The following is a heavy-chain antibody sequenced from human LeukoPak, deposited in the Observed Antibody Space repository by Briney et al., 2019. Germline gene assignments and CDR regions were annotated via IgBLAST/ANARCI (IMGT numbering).Heavy chain of an antibody. CDR2: LSPDGSDK. CDR1: GFTFSDYW. CDR3: AKDLYCSGGSCYPYGMDV. V-gene: IGHV3-7*01. J-gene: IGHJ6*02. D-gene: IGHD2-15*01. Sequence: GGSLRLSCTGSGFTFSDYWMTWARQAPGKGLEWVANLSPDGSDKYYVDSVAGRFTISRDNAKKLVYLQMNSLRAEDTAVYYCAKDLYCSGGSCYPYGMDVWGQGTTVTVSS.